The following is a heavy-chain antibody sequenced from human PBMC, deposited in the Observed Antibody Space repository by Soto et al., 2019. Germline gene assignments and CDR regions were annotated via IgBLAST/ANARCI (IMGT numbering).Heavy chain of an antibody. CDR1: GLTFSDYY. V-gene: IGHV3-11*05. J-gene: IGHJ4*02. Sequence: QVQLVESGGGLVKPGGSLRLSCAASGLTFSDYYMSWIRQAPGKGLEWVSYISSSGHFANYADSVKGRFTISRDNARNSLYLQMNSLRAEYTAVYYSVRELGGLDCWGQGTLVTVSS. CDR3: VRELGGLDC. CDR2: ISSSGHFA.